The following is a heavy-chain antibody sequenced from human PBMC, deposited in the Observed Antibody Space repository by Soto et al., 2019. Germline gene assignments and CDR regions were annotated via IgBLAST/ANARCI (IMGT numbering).Heavy chain of an antibody. Sequence: QMQLVESGGGVVQPGRSLRLSCAASGFTFSSYGMHWVRQAPGKGLEWVAVISYDGSNKYYADSVKGRFTISRDNSKNTLYLQMNSLRAEDTAVYYCANSDRRSSSWQGCYFDLWGRCTLVTVSS. CDR2: ISYDGSNK. D-gene: IGHD6-13*01. CDR3: ANSDRRSSSWQGCYFDL. CDR1: GFTFSSYG. J-gene: IGHJ2*01. V-gene: IGHV3-30*18.